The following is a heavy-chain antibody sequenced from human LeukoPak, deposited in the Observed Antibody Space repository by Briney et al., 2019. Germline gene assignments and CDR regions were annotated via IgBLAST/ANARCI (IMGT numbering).Heavy chain of an antibody. CDR1: GASISSGDY. CDR2: IHHSGDT. J-gene: IGHJ5*02. CDR3: ARVTHVAVTALGNWFDP. Sequence: PSETLSLTCAVSGASISSGDYWSWVRQSPGKGLEWIGEIHHSGDTNYNPSLKSRVIISVDKSKNQSSLRLTSVTAADTAAYYCARVTHVAVTALGNWFDPWGQGTQVTISS. D-gene: IGHD2-15*01. V-gene: IGHV4-4*02.